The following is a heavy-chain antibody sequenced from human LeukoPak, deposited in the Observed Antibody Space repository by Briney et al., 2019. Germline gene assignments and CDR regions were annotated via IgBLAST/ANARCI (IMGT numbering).Heavy chain of an antibody. Sequence: GGSLRLSCAASGFTFDDYSMHWVRQGPGKGLEWVSLITWDGETYYADSVKGRVTIFRDNSKDSLYLQMNSLRTEDAALYYCARGMFRKICYHGMDVWGQGTTVTVSS. J-gene: IGHJ6*02. CDR2: ITWDGET. D-gene: IGHD3-10*01. CDR3: ARGMFRKICYHGMDV. CDR1: GFTFDDYS. V-gene: IGHV3-43*01.